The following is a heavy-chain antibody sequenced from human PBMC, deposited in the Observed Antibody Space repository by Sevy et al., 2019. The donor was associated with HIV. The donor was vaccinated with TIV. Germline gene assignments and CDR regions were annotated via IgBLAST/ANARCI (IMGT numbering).Heavy chain of an antibody. CDR1: GFSFSIYS. J-gene: IGHJ4*02. Sequence: GGSLRLSCAASGFSFSIYSMNWVRQAPGRGLEWVSYMSNTGSTIHYAGAVKSRFTISRDNAKNLLYLQMNSLRDEDRAVYYCASQMGGYVRLYYFDYWGQGTIVTVSS. V-gene: IGHV3-48*02. D-gene: IGHD5-12*01. CDR2: MSNTGSTI. CDR3: ASQMGGYVRLYYFDY.